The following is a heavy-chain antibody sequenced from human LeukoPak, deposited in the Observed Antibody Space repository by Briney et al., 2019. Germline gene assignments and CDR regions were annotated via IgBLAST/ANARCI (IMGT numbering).Heavy chain of an antibody. J-gene: IGHJ4*02. CDR2: IRYDGNNK. CDR3: AKTPTVDTWGFDY. Sequence: GGSLRLSCAASGFTFSNYGMHWVRQAPGKGLEWVAFIRYDGNNKYYADSVKGRFTISRDNSKNTLYLQMNSLRAEDTAVYYCAKTPTVDTWGFDYWGQGTLVTVSS. D-gene: IGHD4-23*01. V-gene: IGHV3-30*02. CDR1: GFTFSNYG.